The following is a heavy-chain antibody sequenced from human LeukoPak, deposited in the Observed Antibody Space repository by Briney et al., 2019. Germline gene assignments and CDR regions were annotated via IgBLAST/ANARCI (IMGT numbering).Heavy chain of an antibody. CDR3: ARDRPHGIAAAGTGRYYYYYYGMDV. CDR1: GYTFTSYG. V-gene: IGHV1-18*01. CDR2: ISAYNGNT. D-gene: IGHD6-13*01. J-gene: IGHJ6*02. Sequence: ASVKVSCKASGYTFTSYGISWVRQAPGQGLEWMGWISAYNGNTNYAQKLQGRVTMTTDTSTSTAYMELRSLRSDDTAVYYCARDRPHGIAAAGTGRYYYYYYGMDVWGQGTTVTVSS.